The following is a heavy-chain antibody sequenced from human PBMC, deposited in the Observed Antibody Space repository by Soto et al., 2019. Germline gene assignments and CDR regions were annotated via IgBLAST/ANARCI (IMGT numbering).Heavy chain of an antibody. CDR1: GGSISSGGYS. V-gene: IGHV4-30-2*01. D-gene: IGHD3-22*01. CDR3: ARGDYHDTSGPFSDAFDV. J-gene: IGHJ3*01. CDR2: MYHSGST. Sequence: SETLSLTCAVSGGSISSGGYSWSWIRQPPGKGLEWIGYMYHSGSTYYNPSLKSRVTISIDNTKNSLYLQMNSLRAEDTAVYYCARGDYHDTSGPFSDAFDVWGQGTMVTVSS.